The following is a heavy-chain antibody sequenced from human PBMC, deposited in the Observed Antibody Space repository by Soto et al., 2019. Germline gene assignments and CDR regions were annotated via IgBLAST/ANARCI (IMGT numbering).Heavy chain of an antibody. CDR1: GGSISSGGYY. CDR3: SRHRKGYYYGSGSYGYWYFDL. V-gene: IGHV4-31*03. J-gene: IGHJ2*01. CDR2: IYYSGST. D-gene: IGHD3-10*01. Sequence: SETLSLTCTVSGGSISSGGYYWSWIRQHPGKGLEWIGYIYYSGSTYYNPSLKSRVTISVDTSKNQISLKLSSVTAANTAVYIFSRHRKGYYYGSGSYGYWYFDLWGRGTLVTVSS.